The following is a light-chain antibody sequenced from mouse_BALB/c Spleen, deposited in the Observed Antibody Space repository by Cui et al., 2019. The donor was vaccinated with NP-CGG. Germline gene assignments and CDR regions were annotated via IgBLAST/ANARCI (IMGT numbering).Light chain of an antibody. CDR1: TGAVTTSNY. CDR2: GTN. V-gene: IGLV1*01. CDR3: ALWYSNHWV. J-gene: IGLJ1*01. Sequence: QAVVTQESALTTSPGETVTLTCRSSTGAVTTSNYANGVKEKPDHLFTGLIGGTNNRGPAVPARFSGSLIADKAALTITGAQTEDEAIYFCALWYSNHWVFGGGTKLTVL.